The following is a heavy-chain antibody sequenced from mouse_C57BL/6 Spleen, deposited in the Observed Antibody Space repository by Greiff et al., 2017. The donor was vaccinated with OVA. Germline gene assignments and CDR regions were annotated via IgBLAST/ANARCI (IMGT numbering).Heavy chain of an antibody. Sequence: VQLQQPGAELVKPGASVKLSCKASGYTFTSYWMHWVKQRPGQGLEWIGMIHPNSGSTNYNEKFKSKATLTVDKSSSTAYMQLSSLTSEDSAVYYCATLYYDYPWFAYWGQGTLVTVSA. CDR2: IHPNSGST. CDR1: GYTFTSYW. J-gene: IGHJ3*01. CDR3: ATLYYDYPWFAY. V-gene: IGHV1-64*01. D-gene: IGHD2-4*01.